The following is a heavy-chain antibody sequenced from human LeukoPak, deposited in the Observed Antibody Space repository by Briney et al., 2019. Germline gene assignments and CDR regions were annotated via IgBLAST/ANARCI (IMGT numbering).Heavy chain of an antibody. CDR3: AKDPTPYGSGSENYFDY. CDR2: ISGSGGST. J-gene: IGHJ4*02. Sequence: PGGSLRLSCAASGFTFSSYAMSWVRQAPGKGLEWVSAISGSGGSTYYADSVKGRFTISRDNSKNTLYLQMNSLRAEDTAVYYCAKDPTPYGSGSENYFDYWGQGPLVTVSS. D-gene: IGHD3-10*01. V-gene: IGHV3-23*01. CDR1: GFTFSSYA.